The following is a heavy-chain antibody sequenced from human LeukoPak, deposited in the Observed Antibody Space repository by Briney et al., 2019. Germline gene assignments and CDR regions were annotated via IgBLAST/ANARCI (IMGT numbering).Heavy chain of an antibody. CDR3: AGSRRDGYNIYFDY. D-gene: IGHD5-12*01. J-gene: IGHJ4*02. CDR2: IYYSGST. V-gene: IGHV4-59*08. CDR1: GGSISSYY. Sequence: SETLSLTCTVSGGSISSYYWSWIRQPPGKGLEWIGYIYYSGSTNYNPSLKSRVTISVDTSKNQFSLKLSSVTAADTAVYYCAGSRRDGYNIYFDYWGQGTLVTVSS.